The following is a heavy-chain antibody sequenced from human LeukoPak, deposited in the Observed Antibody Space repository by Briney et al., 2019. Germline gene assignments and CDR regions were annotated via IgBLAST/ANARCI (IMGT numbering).Heavy chain of an antibody. CDR1: GFTFSSYS. V-gene: IGHV3-21*01. Sequence: GGPLRLSCAASGFTFSSYSMNWVRQAPGKGLEWVSSISSSSSYIYYADSVKGRFTISRDNAKNSLYLQMNSLRAEDTAVYYCARDPIRYPINVLRYFDWLLGGWFDPWGQGTLVTVSS. D-gene: IGHD3-9*01. CDR3: ARDPIRYPINVLRYFDWLLGGWFDP. J-gene: IGHJ5*02. CDR2: ISSSSSYI.